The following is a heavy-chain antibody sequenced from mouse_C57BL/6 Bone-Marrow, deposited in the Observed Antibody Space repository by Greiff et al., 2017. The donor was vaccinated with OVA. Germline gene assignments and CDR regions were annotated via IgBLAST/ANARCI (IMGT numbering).Heavy chain of an antibody. D-gene: IGHD2-4*01. CDR3: TRGGGTMITYFDY. Sequence: EVHLVESGEGLVKPGGSLKLSCAASGFTFSSYAMSWVRQTPEKRQEWVAYISSGGDYIYYADTVKGRFTISRDNARNTLYLQMSSLKSEDTAMYYCTRGGGTMITYFDYWGQGTTLTVSS. CDR1: GFTFSSYA. V-gene: IGHV5-9-1*02. J-gene: IGHJ2*01. CDR2: ISSGGDYI.